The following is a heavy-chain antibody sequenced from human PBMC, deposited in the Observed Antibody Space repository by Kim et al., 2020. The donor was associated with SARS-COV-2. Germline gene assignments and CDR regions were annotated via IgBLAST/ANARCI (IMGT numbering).Heavy chain of an antibody. CDR2: ISSDGSKT. Sequence: GGSLRLSCAASGFTFSTYAMHWVRQPPGKGLEWVAFISSDGSKTYYEDSVKGRFTISRDNSKNMVYLQMNSLRDEDTTVYYCAREWGSWGKGTLVTVSS. CDR1: GFTFSTYA. V-gene: IGHV3-30-3*01. J-gene: IGHJ5*02. D-gene: IGHD3-16*01. CDR3: AREWGS.